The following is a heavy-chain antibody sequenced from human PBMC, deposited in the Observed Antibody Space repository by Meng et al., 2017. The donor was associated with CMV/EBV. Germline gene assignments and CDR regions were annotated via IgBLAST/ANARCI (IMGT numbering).Heavy chain of an antibody. D-gene: IGHD4-17*01. V-gene: IGHV1-2*02. J-gene: IGHJ4*02. CDR3: ARVYDYGDYNFDY. CDR1: GYTFTGYY. CDR2: INLNSGGT. Sequence: ASVKVSCKASGYTFTGYYMHWVRQAPGQGLEWMGWINLNSGGTNYAQKFQGRVTMTRDTSISTAYMELSRLRSDDMAVYYCARVYDYGDYNFDYWGQGTLVTVSS.